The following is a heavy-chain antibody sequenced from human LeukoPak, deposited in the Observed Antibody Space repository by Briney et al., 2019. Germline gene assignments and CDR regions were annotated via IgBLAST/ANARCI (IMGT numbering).Heavy chain of an antibody. J-gene: IGHJ1*01. Sequence: ASVKVSCKTSRYSLIDYYIYWVRPVPGQGLEWMGRIDPDSGDTHSPQTFQGRVSMTRDTSSSTVYMCLWTLKSADTRVYISARTRTSTTHDLLYWGQGTLVTVSS. CDR1: RYSLIDYY. D-gene: IGHD1-1*01. CDR3: ARTRTSTTHDLLY. CDR2: IDPDSGDT. V-gene: IGHV1-2*05.